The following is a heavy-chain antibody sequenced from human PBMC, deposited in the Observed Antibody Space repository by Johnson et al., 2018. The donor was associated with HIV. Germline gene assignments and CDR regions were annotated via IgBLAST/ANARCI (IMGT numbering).Heavy chain of an antibody. D-gene: IGHD2-21*02. V-gene: IGHV3-53*01. J-gene: IGHJ3*02. CDR3: ARASDSYCSADCYGDGFQI. Sequence: VQLVESGGKLIQPGGSLRLSCAASEFTVSSNYMSWVRQAPVKALEWVSIIYDGDATYYADPVKGRFTISRDNAKNTLFLQMNSLRAEDTAVYYCARASDSYCSADCYGDGFQISDQGTKVIVSS. CDR2: IYDGDAT. CDR1: EFTVSSNY.